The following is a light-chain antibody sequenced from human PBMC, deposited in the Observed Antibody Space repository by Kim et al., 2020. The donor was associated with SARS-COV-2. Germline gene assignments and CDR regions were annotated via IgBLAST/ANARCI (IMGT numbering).Light chain of an antibody. CDR2: QDS. Sequence: SYELTQPPSVSVSPGQTASITCSGDKLGDKYACWYQQKPGQSPVLVIYQDSKRPSGIPERFSGSNSGNTATLTISGTQAMDEADYYCQAWDSSKGVFGTGTKVNVL. J-gene: IGLJ1*01. V-gene: IGLV3-1*01. CDR3: QAWDSSKGV. CDR1: KLGDKY.